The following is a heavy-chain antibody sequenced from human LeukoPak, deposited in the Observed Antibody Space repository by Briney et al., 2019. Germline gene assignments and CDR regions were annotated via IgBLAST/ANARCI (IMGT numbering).Heavy chain of an antibody. Sequence: GGSLRLSCAASGFTFDDYTMHWVRQAPGKGLEWVSGISWTSGSIDYADSVKGRFTISRDNAKNSLYLQMNRLRAEDTALYYCARDAVPLYGDWGGYWGQGTLVTVSS. CDR3: ARDAVPLYGDWGGY. J-gene: IGHJ4*02. CDR2: ISWTSGSI. V-gene: IGHV3-9*01. D-gene: IGHD4-17*01. CDR1: GFTFDDYT.